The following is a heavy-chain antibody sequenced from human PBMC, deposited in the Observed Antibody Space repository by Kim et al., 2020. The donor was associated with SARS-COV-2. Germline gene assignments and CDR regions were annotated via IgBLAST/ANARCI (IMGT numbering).Heavy chain of an antibody. D-gene: IGHD3-22*01. CDR1: GFTFSDHY. CDR3: VYYYNSAYHKGAVDDGVGV. V-gene: IGHV3-72*01. CDR2: SRNKTHSYTT. Sequence: GGSLRLSCAASGFTFSDHYMDWVRQAPGKGLEWIGSSRNKTHSYTTKYAATVQGSFTISRADSKNSLYLQLHSLKTEDAAVYNCVYYYNSAYHKGAVDDGVGVWGRGTTIRVS. J-gene: IGHJ6*01.